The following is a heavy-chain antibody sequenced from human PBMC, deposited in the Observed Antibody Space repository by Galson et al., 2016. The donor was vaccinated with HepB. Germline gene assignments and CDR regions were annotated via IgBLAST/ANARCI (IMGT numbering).Heavy chain of an antibody. CDR1: GFTFSSYS. CDR2: IISSGTYF. J-gene: IGHJ4*02. CDR3: ARDRSIFGVVVGDYYFDS. D-gene: IGHD3-3*01. V-gene: IGHV3-21*01. Sequence: SLRLSCAASGFTFSSYSMNRLRQAPGKGLEWVSSIISSGTYFYSADSVQGRFTISRENARNSLYLQMNNLTAEDTAVYYCARDRSIFGVVVGDYYFDSWGQGTLVSVSS.